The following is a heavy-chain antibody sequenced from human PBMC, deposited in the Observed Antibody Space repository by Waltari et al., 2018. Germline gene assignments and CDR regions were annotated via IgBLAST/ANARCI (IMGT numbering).Heavy chain of an antibody. CDR1: GYTFTDYY. CDR2: VESEEGET. V-gene: IGHV1-69-2*01. J-gene: IGHJ5*02. Sequence: EVQLVQSGAEVKKPGATVKISCKVSGYTFTDYYMHWVQQAPGKGLEWSGLVESEEGETIYAGKFQGRDTITAETSKETGYMELSSLRSEDKAVYYCATVLWSNWFDPWGQGTLVTVSA. CDR3: ATVLWSNWFDP. D-gene: IGHD2-21*01.